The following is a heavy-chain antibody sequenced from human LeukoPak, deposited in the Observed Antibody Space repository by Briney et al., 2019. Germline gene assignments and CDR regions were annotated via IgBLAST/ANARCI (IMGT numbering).Heavy chain of an antibody. J-gene: IGHJ4*02. CDR1: GFTFSSYA. Sequence: GGSLRLSCAASGFTFSSYAMSWVRQAPGKGLEWVSAISGSGGSTYHADSVKGRFTISRDNSKNTLYLQMNSLRAEDTAVYYCAKVGTMVRGVPYYFDYWGQGTLVTVSS. V-gene: IGHV3-23*01. CDR3: AKVGTMVRGVPYYFDY. D-gene: IGHD3-10*01. CDR2: ISGSGGST.